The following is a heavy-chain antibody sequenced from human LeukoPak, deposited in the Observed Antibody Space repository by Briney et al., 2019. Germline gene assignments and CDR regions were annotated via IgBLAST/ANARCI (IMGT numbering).Heavy chain of an antibody. CDR3: ATGTTMVRGGFDYYYGMDV. CDR2: FDPEDGET. CDR1: GYTLTELS. V-gene: IGHV1-24*01. J-gene: IGHJ6*04. D-gene: IGHD3-10*01. Sequence: ASVKVSCKVSGYTLTELSMHWVRQAPGKGLEWMGGFDPEDGETIYAQKFQGRVTMTEDTSTDTAYMELSSLRSEDTAVYYCATGTTMVRGGFDYYYGMDVWGKGTTVTVSS.